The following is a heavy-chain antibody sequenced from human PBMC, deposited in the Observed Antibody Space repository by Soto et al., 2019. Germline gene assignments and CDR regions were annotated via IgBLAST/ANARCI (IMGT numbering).Heavy chain of an antibody. CDR1: GGSLSSGGYS. Sequence: QLQLQESGSGLVKPSQTLSLTCAVSGGSLSSGGYSWSCIRQPPGKGLEWIGYIYHSGSTYYNPSLKSRVTISVDRSKNQCSLKLSSVTAADTAVYYCAAGGGLPRYYWGQGTLVTVSS. CDR2: IYHSGST. V-gene: IGHV4-30-2*01. J-gene: IGHJ4*02. D-gene: IGHD5-12*01. CDR3: AAGGGLPRYY.